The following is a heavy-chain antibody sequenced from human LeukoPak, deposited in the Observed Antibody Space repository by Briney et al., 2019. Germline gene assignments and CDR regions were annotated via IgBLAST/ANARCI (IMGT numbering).Heavy chain of an antibody. CDR1: GGSISSSSYY. CDR2: IYYSGST. D-gene: IGHD2-21*02. Sequence: SSEILSLTCTVSGGSISSSSYYWGWIRQPPGKGLEWIGSIYYSGSTYYNPSLKSRVTISVDTSKNQFSLKLSSVTAADTAVYYCARSDRNLRSYFDYWGQGTLVTVSS. J-gene: IGHJ4*02. CDR3: ARSDRNLRSYFDY. V-gene: IGHV4-39*01.